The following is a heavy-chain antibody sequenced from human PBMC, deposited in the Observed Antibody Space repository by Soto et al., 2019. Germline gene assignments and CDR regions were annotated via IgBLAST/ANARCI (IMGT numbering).Heavy chain of an antibody. J-gene: IGHJ5*02. CDR2: INHSGST. D-gene: IGHD3-9*01. CDR3: ARGSRRYFDWFSYWFDP. V-gene: IGHV4-34*01. Sequence: PSETLSLTCAVSGGSFSGYYWSWIRQPPGKGLEWIGEINHSGSTNYNPSLKSRVTISVDTSKNQFSLKLSSVTAADTAVYYCARGSRRYFDWFSYWFDPWGQGTLVT. CDR1: GGSFSGYY.